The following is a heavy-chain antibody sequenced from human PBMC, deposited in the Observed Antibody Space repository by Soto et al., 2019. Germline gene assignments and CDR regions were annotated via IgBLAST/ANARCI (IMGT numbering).Heavy chain of an antibody. V-gene: IGHV3-7*03. CDR2: IKYDGSEK. CDR1: GFTFSSYW. CDR3: ASSPHKDSRPDY. D-gene: IGHD3-22*01. Sequence: PLGGSLRLSCAASGFTFSSYWMSWVRQAPGRGLEWMANIKYDGSEKYYVDSMKGRLTISRDNAKNSLYLQMNSLRAEDTAVYYCASSPHKDSRPDYWGQGTLVTVSS. J-gene: IGHJ4*02.